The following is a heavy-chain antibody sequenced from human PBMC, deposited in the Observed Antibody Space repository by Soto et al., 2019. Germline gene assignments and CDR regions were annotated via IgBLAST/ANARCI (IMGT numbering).Heavy chain of an antibody. V-gene: IGHV1-3*01. CDR2: INAGNGNT. Sequence: ASVKVSCKASGYTFTSYAMHWVRQAPGQRLEWMGWINAGNGNTKYSQKFQGRVTITRDTSASTAYMELSSLRSEDTAVYYCARARIPTHYYYYYYMDVWGKGTTVTVSS. CDR3: ARARIPTHYYYYYYMDV. J-gene: IGHJ6*03. CDR1: GYTFTSYA.